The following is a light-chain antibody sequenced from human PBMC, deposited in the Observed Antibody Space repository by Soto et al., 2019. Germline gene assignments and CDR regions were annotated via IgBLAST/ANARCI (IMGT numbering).Light chain of an antibody. Sequence: QSVLTQPASVSGSPGQSITISCTGTSSDIGAYDYVSWFQQYSGKAPTLIIYEVRFRPSGVSSRFSGSKSDSTASLTISGLQAEDEADYYCCLYLGGTSVFGGGTQLTVL. J-gene: IGLJ7*01. CDR3: CLYLGGTSV. CDR2: EVR. CDR1: SSDIGAYDY. V-gene: IGLV2-14*03.